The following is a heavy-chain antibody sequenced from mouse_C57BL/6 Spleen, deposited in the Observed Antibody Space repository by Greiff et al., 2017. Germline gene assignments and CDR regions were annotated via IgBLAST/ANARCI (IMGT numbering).Heavy chain of an antibody. CDR3: ARGLLPYAMDY. D-gene: IGHD2-3*01. V-gene: IGHV1-55*01. CDR1: GYTFTSYW. J-gene: IGHJ4*01. Sequence: QVQLQQSGAELVKPGASVNMSCQASGYTFTSYWITWVKQRPGQGLEWIADIYPGSGSTNSHEKFKSKATLTVDTSSSTAYMQLSSLTSEDSAVYYCARGLLPYAMDYWSQGTSGTVCS. CDR2: IYPGSGST.